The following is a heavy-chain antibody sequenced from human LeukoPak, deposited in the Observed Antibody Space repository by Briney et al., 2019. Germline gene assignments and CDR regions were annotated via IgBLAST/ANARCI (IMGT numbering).Heavy chain of an antibody. CDR3: ARAYYYNSSGYYYDY. Sequence: GGSLRLSCAASGFTFSSYAMHWVRQAPGEGLEYVSAISSNGGSTYYANSVKGRFTISRDNSKNTLYLQMGSLRAEDMAVYYCARAYYYNSSGYYYDYWGQGTLVTVSS. CDR1: GFTFSSYA. J-gene: IGHJ4*02. D-gene: IGHD3-22*01. CDR2: ISSNGGST. V-gene: IGHV3-64*01.